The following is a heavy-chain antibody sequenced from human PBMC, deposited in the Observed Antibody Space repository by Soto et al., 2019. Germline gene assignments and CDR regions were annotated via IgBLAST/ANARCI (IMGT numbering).Heavy chain of an antibody. Sequence: GGSLRLSCAASGFTFSSYGMHWVRQAPGKGLEWVAVIWYDGSNKYYADSVKGRFTVSRDNSKNTLYLQMNSLRAEDTAVYYCARTEGGSLGMDVWGQGTTVTVSS. CDR3: ARTEGGSLGMDV. V-gene: IGHV3-33*01. J-gene: IGHJ6*02. CDR2: IWYDGSNK. D-gene: IGHD2-15*01. CDR1: GFTFSSYG.